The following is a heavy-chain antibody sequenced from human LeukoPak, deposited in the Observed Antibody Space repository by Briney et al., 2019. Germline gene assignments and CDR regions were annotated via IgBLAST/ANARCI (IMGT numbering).Heavy chain of an antibody. D-gene: IGHD3-22*01. Sequence: SETLSLTCTVSGGSISSYYWSWIRQPPGKGLEWIGYIYHSGSTNYNPSLKSRVTISVDTSKNQFSLKLSSVTAADTAVYYCASSYYYDSSGYFGTSWGQGTLVTVSS. CDR2: IYHSGST. V-gene: IGHV4-59*08. CDR1: GGSISSYY. CDR3: ASSYYYDSSGYFGTS. J-gene: IGHJ4*02.